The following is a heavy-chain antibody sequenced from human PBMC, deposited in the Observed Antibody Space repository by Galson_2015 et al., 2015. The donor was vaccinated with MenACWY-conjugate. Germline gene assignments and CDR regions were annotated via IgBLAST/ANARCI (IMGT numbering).Heavy chain of an antibody. CDR3: ARENTYNYAYAVDY. J-gene: IGHJ4*02. D-gene: IGHD5-18*01. CDR2: IKKDSSEI. Sequence: SLRLSCAASGFAFSTYWMTWVRQAPGKGLEWVANIKKDSSEIHYVDSVKGRFTISRDNAKNSLYLQMNSLRVEDTAVYYCARENTYNYAYAVDYWGQGTLVTVSS. V-gene: IGHV3-7*03. CDR1: GFAFSTYW.